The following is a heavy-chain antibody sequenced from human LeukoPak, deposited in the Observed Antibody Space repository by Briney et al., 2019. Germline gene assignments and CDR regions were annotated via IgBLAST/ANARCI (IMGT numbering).Heavy chain of an antibody. V-gene: IGHV3-74*01. CDR2: INSDGSST. Sequence: PGRSLRLSCAASGFTFSSYWMHWVRQAPGKGLVWVSRINSDGSSTSYADSVKGRFTISRDNAKNTLYLQMNSLRAEDTAVYYCASHTYYYDSSGYKLLDYWGQGTLVTVSS. CDR3: ASHTYYYDSSGYKLLDY. J-gene: IGHJ4*02. D-gene: IGHD3-22*01. CDR1: GFTFSSYW.